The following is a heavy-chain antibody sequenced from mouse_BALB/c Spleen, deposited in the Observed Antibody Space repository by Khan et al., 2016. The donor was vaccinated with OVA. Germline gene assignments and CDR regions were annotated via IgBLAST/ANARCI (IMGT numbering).Heavy chain of an antibody. D-gene: IGHD2-14*01. Sequence: QIQLVQSGPELKKPGETVRISCKASGYTFTTAGIQWVQKMPGKGLKWIGWINTHSGVPKYAEDFKGRFAFSLEISVNTAYLQITNLKNEDTATXFCARGGAACYRNDGGAIEYWGQGTSVTVSS. CDR3: ARGGAACYRNDGGAIEY. CDR1: GYTFTTAG. J-gene: IGHJ4*01. CDR2: INTHSGVP. V-gene: IGHV9-4*02.